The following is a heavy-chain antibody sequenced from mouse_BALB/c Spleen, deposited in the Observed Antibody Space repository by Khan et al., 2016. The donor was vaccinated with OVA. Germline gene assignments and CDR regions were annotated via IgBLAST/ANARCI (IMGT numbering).Heavy chain of an antibody. Sequence: VQLKQSGAELVKPGASVKLSCTASGFTITDTYMHWVKQRPEQGLVWIGRIDPSNGYTKFDPRFRGKATITTDTSSNTAYLQLSSLTSEDTAVYYSAIIAYYDVSYWGQGTLVTVSS. CDR3: AIIAYYDVSY. CDR2: IDPSNGYT. V-gene: IGHV14-3*02. J-gene: IGHJ3*01. D-gene: IGHD2-4*01. CDR1: GFTITDTY.